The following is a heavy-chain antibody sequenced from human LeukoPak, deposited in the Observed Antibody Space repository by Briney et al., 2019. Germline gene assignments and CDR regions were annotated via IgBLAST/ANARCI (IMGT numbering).Heavy chain of an antibody. D-gene: IGHD5-18*01. CDR3: ARARSSYGYGDAFDI. Sequence: GASVKVSCKASGYTLRSYGITWVRQAPGQGLEWMGWISAYNGNTKYPQKLQGRVTMTTDTSTSTAYMELRSLRSDDTAVYYCARARSSYGYGDAFDIWGQGTMVTVSS. V-gene: IGHV1-18*01. CDR1: GYTLRSYG. CDR2: ISAYNGNT. J-gene: IGHJ3*02.